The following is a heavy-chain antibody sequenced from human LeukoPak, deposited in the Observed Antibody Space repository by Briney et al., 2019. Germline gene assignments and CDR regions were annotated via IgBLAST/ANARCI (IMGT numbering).Heavy chain of an antibody. CDR2: ISGSGGST. Sequence: GGSLRLSCAASGFTFSSYAMSWVRQAPGKGLEWVSAISGSGGSTYYADSVKGRFTISRDNSKNTLYRQMNSLRAEDTAVYYCAKSPQAAAGVLYFQHWGQGTLVTVSS. D-gene: IGHD6-13*01. CDR3: AKSPQAAAGVLYFQH. J-gene: IGHJ1*01. V-gene: IGHV3-23*01. CDR1: GFTFSSYA.